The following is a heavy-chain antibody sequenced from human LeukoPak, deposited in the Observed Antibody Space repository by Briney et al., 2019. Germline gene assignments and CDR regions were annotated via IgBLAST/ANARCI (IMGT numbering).Heavy chain of an antibody. D-gene: IGHD5-12*01. CDR1: GGTFGSYT. CDR2: IIPIFGTA. J-gene: IGHJ3*02. Sequence: SVKVSCKASGGTFGSYTISWVRQAPGQGLEWMGGIIPIFGTANYAQKFQGRVTITADESTSTAYMELSSLRSEDTAVYYCAREPRYSGYDLGSGAFDIWGQGTMVIVSS. CDR3: AREPRYSGYDLGSGAFDI. V-gene: IGHV1-69*13.